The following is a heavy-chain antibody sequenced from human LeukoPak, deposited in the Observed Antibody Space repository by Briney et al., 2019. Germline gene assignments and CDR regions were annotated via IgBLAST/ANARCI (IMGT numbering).Heavy chain of an antibody. J-gene: IGHJ4*02. CDR3: ARGEARGSGTVYFDY. D-gene: IGHD3-10*01. Sequence: PSETLSLTCAVSGGSISSSNSWGWVRQPPGKGLGWIGEVYHSGDTNYNPSLKSRVTISADKSNNLFSLRLNSVTAADTAVFYCARGEARGSGTVYFDYWGRGILVTVSS. V-gene: IGHV4-4*02. CDR1: GGSISSSNS. CDR2: VYHSGDT.